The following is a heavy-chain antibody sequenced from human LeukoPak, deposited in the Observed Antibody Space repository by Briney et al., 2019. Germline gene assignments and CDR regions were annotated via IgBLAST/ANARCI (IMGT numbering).Heavy chain of an antibody. D-gene: IGHD1-26*01. J-gene: IGHJ6*03. Sequence: SETLSLTCTVSGGSISSYYWSWIRRPPGKGLEWIGYIYYSGSTNYNPSLKSRVTISVDTSKNQFSLKLSSVTAADTAVYYCARDGPVSGSSPYYYYYYMDVWGKGTTVTVSS. CDR1: GGSISSYY. V-gene: IGHV4-59*01. CDR3: ARDGPVSGSSPYYYYYYMDV. CDR2: IYYSGST.